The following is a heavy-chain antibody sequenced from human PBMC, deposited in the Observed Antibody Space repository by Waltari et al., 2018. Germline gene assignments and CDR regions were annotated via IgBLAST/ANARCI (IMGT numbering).Heavy chain of an antibody. Sequence: EVQLLESGGGLVQPGGSLRLSCTVSGFTFRDYAMTWVRQAPGKGLEWVAVVGSSGAATYYADSVKGRFSISRDNSRNTLYLQMNSLRAEDTAMYYCAKRGAPGELWFFDYWGQGNRVTVSS. CDR1: GFTFRDYA. V-gene: IGHV3-23*01. CDR2: VGSSGAAT. J-gene: IGHJ4*02. D-gene: IGHD2-21*01. CDR3: AKRGAPGELWFFDY.